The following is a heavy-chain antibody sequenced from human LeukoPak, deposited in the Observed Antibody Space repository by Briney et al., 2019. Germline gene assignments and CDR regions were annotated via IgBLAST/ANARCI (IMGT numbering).Heavy chain of an antibody. Sequence: AASVKVSCKASGGTFSSYAISWVRQAPGQGLEWMGGIIPIFGTANYAQKFQGRVTITADESTSTAYMELSSLRSEDTAVYYCARDLGAYYDSSGYYYLDYRGQGTLVTVSS. V-gene: IGHV1-69*01. D-gene: IGHD3-22*01. CDR3: ARDLGAYYDSSGYYYLDY. CDR2: IIPIFGTA. J-gene: IGHJ4*02. CDR1: GGTFSSYA.